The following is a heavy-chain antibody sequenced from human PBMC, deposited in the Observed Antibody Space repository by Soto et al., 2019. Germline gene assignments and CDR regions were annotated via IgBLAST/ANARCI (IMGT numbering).Heavy chain of an antibody. CDR2: IYYSGST. D-gene: IGHD6-25*01. CDR3: AREVGTATRNGAFDI. Sequence: SETLSLTCTVSGGSISSGDYYWSWIRQPPGKGLEWIGYIYYSGSTYYNPSLRSRVTISVDTSKNQFSLKLSSVTAADTAVYYCAREVGTATRNGAFDIWGLGTMVT. V-gene: IGHV4-30-4*02. J-gene: IGHJ3*02. CDR1: GGSISSGDYY.